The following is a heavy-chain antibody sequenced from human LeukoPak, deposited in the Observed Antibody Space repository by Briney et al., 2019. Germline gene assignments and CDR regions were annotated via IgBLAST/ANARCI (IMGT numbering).Heavy chain of an antibody. CDR1: GYTFTGYY. CDR2: IIPILGIA. Sequence: GASVKVSCKASGYTFTGYYMHWVRQAPGQGLEWMGRIIPILGIANYAQKFQGRVTITADKSTSTAYMELSSLRSEDTAVYYCARSYCSGGSCYSLDDYWGQGTLVTVSS. D-gene: IGHD2-15*01. V-gene: IGHV1-69*02. J-gene: IGHJ4*02. CDR3: ARSYCSGGSCYSLDDY.